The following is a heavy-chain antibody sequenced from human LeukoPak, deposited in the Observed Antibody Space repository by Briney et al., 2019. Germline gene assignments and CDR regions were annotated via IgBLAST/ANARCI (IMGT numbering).Heavy chain of an antibody. CDR1: GDSMISTNW. CDR2: IYHTGST. D-gene: IGHD2-2*01. CDR3: AREVPAARFGYYYMDV. J-gene: IGHJ6*03. V-gene: IGHV4-4*02. Sequence: SGTLSLTCAVSGDSMISTNWWSWVRPPPGKGLELIGEIYHTGSTNYNPSLQSRVTISIDKSKNQFSLRLSSVTAADTAVYYCAREVPAARFGYYYMDVWGKGTTVTVSS.